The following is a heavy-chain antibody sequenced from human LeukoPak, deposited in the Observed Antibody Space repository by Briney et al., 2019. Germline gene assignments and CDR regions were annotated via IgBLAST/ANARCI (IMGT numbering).Heavy chain of an antibody. CDR3: ARPNSHFLGNAAFDI. Sequence: PSETLSLTCTVSGDSLSSYYWTWSRQPPGKGLEWIGYVYYSGMTNYNPSLESRVTISVDTSKNQFSLRLTSVTAADTAIYYCARPNSHFLGNAAFDIWGQGTTVTVSS. V-gene: IGHV4-59*08. CDR1: GDSLSSYY. CDR2: VYYSGMT. J-gene: IGHJ3*02. D-gene: IGHD2-8*01.